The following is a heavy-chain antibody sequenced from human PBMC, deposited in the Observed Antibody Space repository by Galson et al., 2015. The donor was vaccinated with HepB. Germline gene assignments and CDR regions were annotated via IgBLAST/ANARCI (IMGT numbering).Heavy chain of an antibody. Sequence: SVKVSCKVSGYTFTDYDINWVRQATGQGLEWMGWMNPKSGNTGYAQRFQGRVTMTRNTSISTAYMELSSLTSEDTAVYYCARSLWYNNNWCDYWGQGILVTVST. V-gene: IGHV1-8*01. CDR3: ARSLWYNNNWCDY. D-gene: IGHD1-14*01. J-gene: IGHJ4*02. CDR1: GYTFTDYD. CDR2: MNPKSGNT.